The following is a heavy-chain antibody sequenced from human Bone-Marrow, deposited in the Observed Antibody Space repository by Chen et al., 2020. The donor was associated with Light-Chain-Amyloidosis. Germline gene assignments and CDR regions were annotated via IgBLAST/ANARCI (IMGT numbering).Heavy chain of an antibody. Sequence: WGASGFAFSSYAMSWVRQAPGKGLECVSTISGSGGSRYYGDSVKGRLTISRDNSKNALFLQMNSLRAEDTAVYYCAKDISYDDILPGYPADAFDIWGQGTMVTVSS. CDR3: AKDISYDDILPGYPADAFDI. V-gene: IGHV3-23*01. D-gene: IGHD3-9*01. J-gene: IGHJ3*02. CDR2: ISGSGGSR. CDR1: GFAFSSYA.